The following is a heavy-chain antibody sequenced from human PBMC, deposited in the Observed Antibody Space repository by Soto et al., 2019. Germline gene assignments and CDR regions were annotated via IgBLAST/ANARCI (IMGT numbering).Heavy chain of an antibody. V-gene: IGHV1-2*04. J-gene: IGHJ4*02. CDR1: GYTFTGYY. D-gene: IGHD6-13*01. Sequence: ASVKVSCKASGYTFTGYYMHWVRQAPGQGLEWMGWINPNSGGTNYAQKFQGWVTMTRDTSISTAYMELSRLRSDDTAVYYCARDGRIAAAGRSLGYWGQGTLVTVSS. CDR2: INPNSGGT. CDR3: ARDGRIAAAGRSLGY.